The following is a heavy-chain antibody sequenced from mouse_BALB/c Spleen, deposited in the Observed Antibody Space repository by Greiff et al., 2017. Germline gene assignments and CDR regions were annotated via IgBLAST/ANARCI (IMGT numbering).Heavy chain of an antibody. CDR1: GFNIKDTY. D-gene: IGHD1-2*01. CDR3: ARKDTTATMDY. J-gene: IGHJ4*01. V-gene: IGHV14-3*02. Sequence: EVKLMESGAELVKPGASVKLSCTASGFNIKDTYMHWVKQRPEQGLEWIGRIDPANGNTKYDPKFQGKATITADTSSNTAYLQLSSLTSEDTAVYYCARKDTTATMDYWGQGTSVTVSS. CDR2: IDPANGNT.